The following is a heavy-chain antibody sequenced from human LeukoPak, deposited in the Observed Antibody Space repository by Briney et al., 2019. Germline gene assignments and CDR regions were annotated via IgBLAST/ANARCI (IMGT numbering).Heavy chain of an antibody. V-gene: IGHV3-7*01. J-gene: IGHJ4*02. Sequence: PGGSLRLSCAASGFTFTNYWMNWVRQAPGKGLEWVAHIKQDGSQIYYVDSVKGRFTISRDNAKSSLYLQMNRLRAEDTALYYCTRSPEGRPIDYWGQGALVTVSS. CDR3: TRSPEGRPIDY. D-gene: IGHD3-10*01. CDR1: GFTFTNYW. CDR2: IKQDGSQI.